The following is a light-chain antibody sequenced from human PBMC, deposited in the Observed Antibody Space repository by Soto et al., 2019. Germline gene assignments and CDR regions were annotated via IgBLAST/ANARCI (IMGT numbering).Light chain of an antibody. V-gene: IGKV3-20*01. CDR1: QSVSSSF. CDR3: QQYGSSGST. Sequence: EIVLTQSPGTLSLSPGERATLSCRASQSVSSSFLAWYQQKPGQAPRPLIFGASSRATGIPDRFSGSGSGTDFTLTISRLEPEDFAVYYCQQYGSSGSTFGQGTKVEIK. J-gene: IGKJ1*01. CDR2: GAS.